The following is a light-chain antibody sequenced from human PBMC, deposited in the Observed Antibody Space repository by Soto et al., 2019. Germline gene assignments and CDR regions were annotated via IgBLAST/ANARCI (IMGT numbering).Light chain of an antibody. CDR2: EDD. V-gene: IGLV6-57*01. CDR3: QSYDTTLLV. CDR1: SGSIASSY. J-gene: IGLJ2*01. Sequence: NFMLTQPHSVSESPGKTVTISCTRSSGSIASSYVQWYQLRPGSFPTTVIYEDDQRTAGVPDRFSGSVDTSSNSASLTISGLETEDEADYFCQSYDTTLLVFGGGTKFTVL.